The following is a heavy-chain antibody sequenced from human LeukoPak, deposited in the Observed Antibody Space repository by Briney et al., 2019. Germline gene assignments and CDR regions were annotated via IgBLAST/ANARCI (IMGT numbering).Heavy chain of an antibody. CDR2: TYYRSKWYN. CDR1: GDSVSSNSAA. CDR3: ARLFTPRYCSTTSCYWKGWFDP. D-gene: IGHD2-2*01. J-gene: IGHJ5*02. V-gene: IGHV6-1*01. Sequence: SQTLSLTCAISGDSVSSNSAAWNWIRQSPSRGLEWLGRTYYRSKWYNDYAVSVKSRITINPDTSKNQFSLQLNSVTPEDTAVYYCARLFTPRYCSTTSCYWKGWFDPWGQGTLVTVSS.